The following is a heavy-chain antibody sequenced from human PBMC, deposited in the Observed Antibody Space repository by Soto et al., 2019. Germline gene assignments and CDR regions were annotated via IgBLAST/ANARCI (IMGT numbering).Heavy chain of an antibody. V-gene: IGHV4-30-4*01. J-gene: IGHJ5*01. D-gene: IGHD2-15*01. CDR2: IYKSATT. CDR1: GDSISTVDYF. CDR3: ARGRYCLTGRCFPNWFDS. Sequence: QVQLLESGPGLVKPSQTLSLTCSVSGDSISTVDYFWAWIRQPPGQALEYIGYIYKSATTYYNPSFESRVAMSLDTSKSQFSLNVTSGTAADTAVYFCARGRYCLTGRCFPNWFDSWGQGTLVTVSS.